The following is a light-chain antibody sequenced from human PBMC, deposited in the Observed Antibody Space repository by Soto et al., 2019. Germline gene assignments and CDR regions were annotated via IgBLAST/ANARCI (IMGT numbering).Light chain of an antibody. CDR3: QHYNNWPPGT. CDR1: QGVSSN. Sequence: IVLTQSPGTLSLSQGERATLSCRASQGVSSNLAWYQQKPGQAPSLLIFGASTRATGIPARFSGSGSGTEFTLNISSLQSEDFAVYYCQHYNNWPPGTFGQGTKVDI. V-gene: IGKV3-15*01. J-gene: IGKJ1*01. CDR2: GAS.